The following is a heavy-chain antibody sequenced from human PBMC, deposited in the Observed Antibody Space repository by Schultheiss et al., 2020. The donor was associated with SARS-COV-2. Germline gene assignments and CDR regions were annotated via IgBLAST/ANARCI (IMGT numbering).Heavy chain of an antibody. CDR1: GFTLSASA. Sequence: GESLKISCAVSGFTLSASAIHWVRQASGKGLEWVGRISGGPKNYATFYAASVKGRFTVSRDDSENTAYLQMNSLESEDTAVYYCTNTHGSSGYWGQGTLVTVSS. V-gene: IGHV3-73*01. CDR2: ISGGPKNYAT. J-gene: IGHJ4*02. CDR3: TNTHGSSGY. D-gene: IGHD3-10*01.